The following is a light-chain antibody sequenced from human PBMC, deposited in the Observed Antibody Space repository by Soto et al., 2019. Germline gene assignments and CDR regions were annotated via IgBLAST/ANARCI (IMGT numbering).Light chain of an antibody. J-gene: IGLJ1*01. CDR2: NNN. CDR1: SSNIGTNA. V-gene: IGLV1-44*01. CDR3: AAWDDSLNGYA. Sequence: QSVLTQPPSASGTSWQRVTISCSGGSSNIGTNAVNWYQQLPGTAPKLLIYNNNQRPSGVPDRFSGSKSGTSASLAISGLQSEDEADYYCAAWDDSLNGYAFGTGTKLTVL.